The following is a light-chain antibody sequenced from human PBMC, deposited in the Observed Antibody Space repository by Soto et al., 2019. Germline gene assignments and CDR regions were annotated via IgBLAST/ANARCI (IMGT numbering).Light chain of an antibody. Sequence: QSVLTQPPSASGTPGQRVTISCSGSSSNIGSNTVNWYQQLPGTAPKLLIYSNNQRPSGVPDRFSGSKSGTSASLAISGLQSEDEADYYCATWADNLTWVFGGGTQLTVL. J-gene: IGLJ3*02. V-gene: IGLV1-44*01. CDR3: ATWADNLTWV. CDR1: SSNIGSNT. CDR2: SNN.